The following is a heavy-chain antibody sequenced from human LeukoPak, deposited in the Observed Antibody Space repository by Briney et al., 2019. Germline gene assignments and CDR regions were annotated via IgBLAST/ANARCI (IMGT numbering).Heavy chain of an antibody. V-gene: IGHV1-69*13. CDR1: GGTFSSYA. J-gene: IGHJ5*02. Sequence: SVKVSCKASGGTFSSYAISWVRQAPGQGLEWMGGIIPIFGTANYAQKFQGRVTITADESTSTAYMELSSLRSEDTAVYYCARTKTMVRGVGRFDPWGQGTLVTVSS. CDR3: ARTKTMVRGVGRFDP. D-gene: IGHD3-10*01. CDR2: IIPIFGTA.